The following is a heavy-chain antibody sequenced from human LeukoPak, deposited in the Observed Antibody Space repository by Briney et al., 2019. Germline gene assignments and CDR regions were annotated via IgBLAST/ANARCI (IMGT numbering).Heavy chain of an antibody. CDR3: AKDPPTVMANAFHI. CDR2: TSGSGGTT. CDR1: GFTFSSYG. V-gene: IGHV3-23*01. J-gene: IGHJ3*02. Sequence: PGGSLRLSCAASGFTFSSYGMSWVRQAPGKGLEWVSSTSGSGGTTYYADSVKGRFTISRDNSKNTLYLQMNSLRADDTAVYSCAKDPPTVMANAFHIWGQGTMVTVS. D-gene: IGHD5-18*01.